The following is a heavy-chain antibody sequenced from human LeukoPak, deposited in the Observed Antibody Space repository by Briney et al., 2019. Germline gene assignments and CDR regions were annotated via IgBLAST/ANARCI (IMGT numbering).Heavy chain of an antibody. D-gene: IGHD3-10*01. CDR1: GGSISSGGYY. Sequence: PSETLSLTCTVSGGSISSGGYYWSWIRQHPGKGLEWIGYIYYSGSTYYNPSLKSRVTISVDTSKNQFSLKLSSVTAADTAVYYCARVRLVRGYYYMDVWGKGTTVTVSS. CDR3: ARVRLVRGYYYMDV. J-gene: IGHJ6*03. CDR2: IYYSGST. V-gene: IGHV4-31*03.